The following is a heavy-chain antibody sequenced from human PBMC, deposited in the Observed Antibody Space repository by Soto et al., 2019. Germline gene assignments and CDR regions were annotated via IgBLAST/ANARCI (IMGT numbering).Heavy chain of an antibody. J-gene: IGHJ5*02. D-gene: IGHD4-17*01. CDR3: ARDAHDYGDYGSFWFDP. Sequence: QVQLLESGPGLVKPSQTLSLTCTVSGGSISSGDYYWSWIRQPPGKGLEWIGYIYYSGSTYYNPSLKSRVTISVDTSKNQFSLKLSSVTAADTAVYYCARDAHDYGDYGSFWFDPWGQGTLVTVSS. V-gene: IGHV4-30-4*01. CDR2: IYYSGST. CDR1: GGSISSGDYY.